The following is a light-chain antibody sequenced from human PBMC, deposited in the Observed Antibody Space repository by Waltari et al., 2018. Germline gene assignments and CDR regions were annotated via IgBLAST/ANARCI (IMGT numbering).Light chain of an antibody. Sequence: EIVMTQSPATLSVSPGERATLSCRASQSVSSNLAWYQQKPGQAPRLLIHGASTRATVIPARFSGSGSGKEFTLTISSLQSEDFAVYYGQQYNNWPPGAFGQGTKVEIK. CDR1: QSVSSN. CDR3: QQYNNWPPGA. CDR2: GAS. V-gene: IGKV3-15*01. J-gene: IGKJ1*01.